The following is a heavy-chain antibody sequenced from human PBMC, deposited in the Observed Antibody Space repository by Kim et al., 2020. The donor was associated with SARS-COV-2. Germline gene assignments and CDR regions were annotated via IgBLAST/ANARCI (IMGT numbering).Heavy chain of an antibody. Sequence: GGSLRLSCAASGFTFSSYYMGWVRQAPGKGLEWVANINHDGSVKDYADSVKGRFTISRDNAKNTLFLQMNSLRAEDTAVYVCARDNTAGNIDFWGQGTLGTVSS. CDR3: ARDNTAGNIDF. V-gene: IGHV3-7*03. D-gene: IGHD3-10*01. J-gene: IGHJ4*02. CDR1: GFTFSSYY. CDR2: INHDGSVK.